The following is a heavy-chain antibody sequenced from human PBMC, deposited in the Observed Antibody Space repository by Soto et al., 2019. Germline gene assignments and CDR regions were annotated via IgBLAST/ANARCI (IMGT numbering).Heavy chain of an antibody. D-gene: IGHD3-3*01. Sequence: SVNVACKASGGTFSSYAISWVRQAPGQGLEWMGGIIPIFGTANYAQKFQGSVTITADKSTSTAYMELSSLRSEDTALYYCARDRTYYDFWSATVGAFDLGG. CDR3: ARDRTYYDFWSATVGAFDL. V-gene: IGHV1-69*06. CDR1: GGTFSSYA. CDR2: IIPIFGTA. J-gene: IGHJ3*01.